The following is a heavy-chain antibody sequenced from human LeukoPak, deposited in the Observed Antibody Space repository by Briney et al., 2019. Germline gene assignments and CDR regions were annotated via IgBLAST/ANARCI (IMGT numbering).Heavy chain of an antibody. CDR1: GGSFSGCY. CDR2: IDHSGST. CDR3: ARGRYLTGYFAY. D-gene: IGHD3-9*01. V-gene: IGHV4-34*01. J-gene: IGHJ4*02. Sequence: PSETLSLTCAVYGGSFSGCYWSWIRHPPGTGLEWSGEIDHSGSTNYNPSLKSRVTISVDTSKNQCSLKLSSVTAADTAVYYCARGRYLTGYFAYWGRGTLVTVSS.